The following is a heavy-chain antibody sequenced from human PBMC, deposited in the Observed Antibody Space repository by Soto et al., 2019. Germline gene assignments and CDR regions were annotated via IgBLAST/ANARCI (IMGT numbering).Heavy chain of an antibody. J-gene: IGHJ5*02. Sequence: ETLSLSCTVCGGSVSSGSYYWNWLRQPPGKALEWIGYVYSSGSTNYNPSLKSRVTISVDTSRNQFSLKVNSVTAADTAVYYCARRAVVAVTGSLDNWLDPWGQGILVTVSS. V-gene: IGHV4-61*01. CDR2: VYSSGST. CDR3: ARRAVVAVTGSLDNWLDP. CDR1: GGSVSSGSYY. D-gene: IGHD2-21*01.